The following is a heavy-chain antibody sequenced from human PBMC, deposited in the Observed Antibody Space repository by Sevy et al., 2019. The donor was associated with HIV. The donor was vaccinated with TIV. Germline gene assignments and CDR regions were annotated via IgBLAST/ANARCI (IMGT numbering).Heavy chain of an antibody. CDR2: ISDSGGST. CDR1: GFTFSTYA. J-gene: IGHJ6*02. D-gene: IGHD3-3*01. V-gene: IGHV3-23*01. CDR3: SRRPDVGRVIPTGVIDV. Sequence: GGSLRLSCAASGFTFSTYAMSWVRQTPGKGLQWVSVISDSGGSTYYADSVKGRFPISRDNSKNTMYLQMNSLRAEDTAVFYCSRRPDVGRVIPTGVIDVWGQGSAVTVSS.